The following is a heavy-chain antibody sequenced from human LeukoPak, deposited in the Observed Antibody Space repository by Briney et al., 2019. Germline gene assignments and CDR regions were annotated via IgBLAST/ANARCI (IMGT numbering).Heavy chain of an antibody. CDR1: GYTFTGYY. CDR2: INPNSGDT. V-gene: IGHV1-2*02. CDR3: AREFMTSITNDY. J-gene: IGHJ4*01. Sequence: GASVKVSCKTSGYTFTGYYVHWVRQAPGQGLEWMGWINPNSGDTHYAQKFQGRVTMTRDTSISTAHMELSRLRSTDTAVYYCAREFMTSITNDYWGQEPWSPSPQ. D-gene: IGHD4-11*01.